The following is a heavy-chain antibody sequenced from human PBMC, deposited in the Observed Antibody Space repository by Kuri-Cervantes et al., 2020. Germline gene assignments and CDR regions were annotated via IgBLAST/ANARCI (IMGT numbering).Heavy chain of an antibody. J-gene: IGHJ3*02. CDR3: ARAKIVLRRVAFDI. CDR1: GGSSSGYY. D-gene: IGHD2/OR15-2a*01. V-gene: IGHV4-34*01. CDR2: IDHSGST. Sequence: GSLRLSCAVYGGSSSGYYWSWIRQPPGKGLEWIGEIDHSGSTNYNPSLKSRVTISVDTSKNQFSLKLSSVTAADTAVYYCARAKIVLRRVAFDIWGQGTMVTVSS.